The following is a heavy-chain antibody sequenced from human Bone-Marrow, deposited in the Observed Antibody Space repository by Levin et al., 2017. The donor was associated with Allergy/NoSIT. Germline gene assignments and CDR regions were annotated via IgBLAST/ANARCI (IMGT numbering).Heavy chain of an antibody. D-gene: IGHD3-3*01. V-gene: IGHV7-4-1*02. J-gene: IGHJ6*03. Sequence: GESLKISCKASGYTFTNYGINWVRQAPGQGLEWMGRINTNTGNPTYAQGFTGRFVLSLDTSVSTAYLQISRLKAEDTAVYYCARPSHTDFYNYFYNMDVWGKGTPVTVSS. CDR1: GYTFTNYG. CDR3: ARPSHTDFYNYFYNMDV. CDR2: INTNTGNP.